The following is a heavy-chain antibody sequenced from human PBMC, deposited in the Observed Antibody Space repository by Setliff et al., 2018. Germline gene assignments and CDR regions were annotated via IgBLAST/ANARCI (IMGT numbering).Heavy chain of an antibody. V-gene: IGHV1-69*13. J-gene: IGHJ6*03. D-gene: IGHD3-10*01. Sequence: SVKVSCKASGGNFRNYAVSWVRQAPAQGLEWMGGIIAILGTANYAQKFQGRFTITEDESTSTVYMELRSLGSEDTAVYYCAGGQPLVRKYYYYKDVWGKGTTVTVSS. CDR1: GGNFRNYA. CDR3: AGGQPLVRKYYYYKDV. CDR2: IIAILGTA.